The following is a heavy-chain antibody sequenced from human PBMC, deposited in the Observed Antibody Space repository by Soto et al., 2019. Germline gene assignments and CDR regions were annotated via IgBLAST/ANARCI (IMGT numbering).Heavy chain of an antibody. CDR1: GFTFSSYW. CDR3: ARGGALMGRGVRGYYYYGMDV. Sequence: VSLRLSCAASGFTFSSYWMSWVRQAPGKGLEWVANIKQDGSEKYYVDSVKGRFTISRDNAKNSLYLQMNSLRAEDTAVYYCARGGALMGRGVRGYYYYGMDVWGQGTTVTVSS. CDR2: IKQDGSEK. V-gene: IGHV3-7*03. J-gene: IGHJ6*02. D-gene: IGHD3-10*01.